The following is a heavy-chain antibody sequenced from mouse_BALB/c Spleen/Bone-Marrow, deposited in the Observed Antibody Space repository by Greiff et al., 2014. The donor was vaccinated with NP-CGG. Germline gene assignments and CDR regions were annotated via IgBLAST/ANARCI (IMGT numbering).Heavy chain of an antibody. J-gene: IGHJ2*01. D-gene: IGHD1-2*01. CDR2: INPSTGYT. CDR1: GYTFTSYW. Sequence: QVQLQQSGAELAKPGASVKMSCKASGYTFTSYWMHWVKQRPGQGLEWIGYINPSTGYTEYNQKFKDKATLTADKSSSTAYMQLSSLTSEASAVYYCARSYYGYVDYFDYWGQGTPLTVSS. CDR3: ARSYYGYVDYFDY. V-gene: IGHV1-7*01.